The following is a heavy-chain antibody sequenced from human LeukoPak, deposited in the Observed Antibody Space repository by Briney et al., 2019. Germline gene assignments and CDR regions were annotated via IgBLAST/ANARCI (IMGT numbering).Heavy chain of an antibody. CDR1: GGSISSYY. D-gene: IGHD5-18*01. V-gene: IGHV4-59*01. J-gene: IGHJ6*03. Sequence: SETLSLTCTVSGGSISSYYWSWIRQPPGPGLEWVGYIYYSGSTNYNPSLKSRVTISVDTSKNQFSLKLSSVTAADTAVYYCARVTITAMVTAAHYYMDVWGKGTTVTVAS. CDR2: IYYSGST. CDR3: ARVTITAMVTAAHYYMDV.